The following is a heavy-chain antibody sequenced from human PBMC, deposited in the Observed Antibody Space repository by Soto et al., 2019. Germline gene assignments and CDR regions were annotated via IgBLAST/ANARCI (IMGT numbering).Heavy chain of an antibody. CDR3: AKAVNHCSGGSCYRHYYYMDV. J-gene: IGHJ6*03. D-gene: IGHD2-15*01. Sequence: EVQLVESGGGLVQPGRSLRLSCAASGFTFDDYAMHWVRQAPGKGLEWVSGSSWNSGSIGYADSVKGRFTISRDNAKNALYLQMNRLSAEDTAMYYCAKAVNHCSGGSCYRHYYYMDVFGKGTKVTVSS. CDR1: GFTFDDYA. CDR2: SSWNSGSI. V-gene: IGHV3-9*01.